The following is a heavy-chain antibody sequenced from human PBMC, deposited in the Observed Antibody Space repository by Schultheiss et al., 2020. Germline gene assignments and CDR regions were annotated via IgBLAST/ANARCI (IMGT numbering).Heavy chain of an antibody. J-gene: IGHJ4*02. CDR3: ARDHYYGSGSYPIGARFDY. V-gene: IGHV3-21*01. Sequence: GGSLRLSCAGSRFTFSTYSMNWVRQAPGKGLEWVSSISSGSNYIYNADSVKGRFTISRDNAKGSLFLQMTSLRAEDTAVYYCARDHYYGSGSYPIGARFDYWGQGTLVTVSS. D-gene: IGHD3-10*01. CDR2: ISSGSNYI. CDR1: RFTFSTYS.